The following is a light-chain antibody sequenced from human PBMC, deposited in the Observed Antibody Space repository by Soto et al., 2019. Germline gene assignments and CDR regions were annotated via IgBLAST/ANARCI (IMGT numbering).Light chain of an antibody. J-gene: IGLJ2*01. CDR2: SDS. CDR3: AAWDDSLRVVV. CDR1: SSNIGSNT. Sequence: QSVLTQPPSASGTPGQRVTISCSGSSSNIGSNTVNWYQQVPGMAPKLLIYSDSQRPSGVPDRFSGSESGTSVSLAISGLQYEDEADYYCAAWDDSLRVVVFGGGTKVTVL. V-gene: IGLV1-44*01.